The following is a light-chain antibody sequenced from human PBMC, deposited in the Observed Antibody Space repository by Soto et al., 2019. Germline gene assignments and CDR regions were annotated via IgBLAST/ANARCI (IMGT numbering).Light chain of an antibody. CDR2: KAY. CDR1: QSIRSW. J-gene: IGKJ2*01. V-gene: IGKV1-5*03. CDR3: QQYSAYPYT. Sequence: DIQMTQSPSTLSASVGDRVTITCRASQSIRSWLAWYQHKSGRDPKRLIYKAYSLQGGVPSRFSGSGSGTEFTLTISSLQPDDLPTYHCQQYSAYPYTFGQAPKLEIK.